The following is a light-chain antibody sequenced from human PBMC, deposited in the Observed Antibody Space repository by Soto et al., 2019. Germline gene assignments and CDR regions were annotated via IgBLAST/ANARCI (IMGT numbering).Light chain of an antibody. CDR2: EVS. J-gene: IGLJ1*01. CDR3: SSYTSSSPYV. CDR1: SSGVGGYNY. Sequence: ALTQPASVSWSPGQSITISCTVTSSGVGGYNYVSWYQQHPGKAPKLMIYEVSNRPSGVSNRFSGSKSGNTASLTISGLQAEDEADYYCSSYTSSSPYVFGTGTKVTVL. V-gene: IGLV2-14*01.